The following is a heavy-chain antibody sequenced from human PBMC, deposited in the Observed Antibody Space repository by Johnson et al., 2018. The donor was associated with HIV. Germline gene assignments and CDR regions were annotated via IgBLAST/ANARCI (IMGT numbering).Heavy chain of an antibody. CDR3: AKPAGGGRAARNAFGI. J-gene: IGHJ3*02. Sequence: QVQLVESGGGVVQPGRSLRLSCVASGFTFSTYGMHWVRQAPGKGLEWVAVISYDGSNKYYADSVKGRFTISRDNSKNTLSLQMNSLRAEDTAGYHCAKPAGGGRAARNAFGIWGQGTMVTVSS. D-gene: IGHD6-6*01. CDR2: ISYDGSNK. V-gene: IGHV3-30-3*02. CDR1: GFTFSTYG.